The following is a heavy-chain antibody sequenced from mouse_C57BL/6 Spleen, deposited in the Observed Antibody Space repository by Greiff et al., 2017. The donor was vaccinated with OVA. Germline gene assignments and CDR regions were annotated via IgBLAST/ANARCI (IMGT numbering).Heavy chain of an antibody. V-gene: IGHV5-17*01. CDR3: ARGLLLGAY. D-gene: IGHD1-1*01. CDR2: ISSGSSTI. CDR1: GFTFSDYG. Sequence: EVQRVESGGGLVKPGGSLKLSCAASGFTFSDYGMHWVRQAPEKGLEWVAYISSGSSTIYYADTVKGRFTISRDNAKNTLFLQMTSLRSEDTAMYYCARGLLLGAYWGQGTLVTVSA. J-gene: IGHJ3*01.